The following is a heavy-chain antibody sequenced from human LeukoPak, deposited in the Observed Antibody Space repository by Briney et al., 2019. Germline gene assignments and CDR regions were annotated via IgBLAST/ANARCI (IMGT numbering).Heavy chain of an antibody. V-gene: IGHV4-34*01. CDR3: ARAYCGGDCQEPDAFHI. CDR1: GGSFSGYY. Sequence: PSETLSLTCAVYGGSFSGYYWSWIRQPPGKGLEGIGEINHSGSTNYNPSLKSRVTISVDTSKNQFSLKLSSVTAADTAVYYCARAYCGGDCQEPDAFHIWGQGTMVTVSS. CDR2: INHSGST. J-gene: IGHJ3*02. D-gene: IGHD2-21*02.